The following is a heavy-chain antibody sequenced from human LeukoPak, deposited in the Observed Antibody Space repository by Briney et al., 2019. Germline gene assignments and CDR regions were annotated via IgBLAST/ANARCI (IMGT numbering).Heavy chain of an antibody. V-gene: IGHV3-23*01. J-gene: IGHJ4*02. CDR3: TVAVAGTGG. CDR2: ISGSGGST. Sequence: PGGSLRLSCAASDFSFITYAMSWVRQAPGKGLEWVSAISGSGGSTYYADSVKGRFTISRDNSKNTLYLQMNSLRAEDTAVYYCTVAVAGTGGWGQGTLVTVSS. D-gene: IGHD6-19*01. CDR1: DFSFITYA.